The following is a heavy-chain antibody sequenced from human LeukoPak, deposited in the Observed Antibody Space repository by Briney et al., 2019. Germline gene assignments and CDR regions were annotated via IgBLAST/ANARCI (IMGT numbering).Heavy chain of an antibody. D-gene: IGHD5-18*01. Sequence: GGSLRLSCAASGFTFSSYAMHWVRQAPGKGLEYVSAIGSNGGSTYYANSVKGRFTISRDNSKNTLYLQMGSLRAEDMAVYYCARALLGGYSYDYWGQGTLVTVSS. V-gene: IGHV3-64*01. CDR1: GFTFSSYA. J-gene: IGHJ4*02. CDR3: ARALLGGYSYDY. CDR2: IGSNGGST.